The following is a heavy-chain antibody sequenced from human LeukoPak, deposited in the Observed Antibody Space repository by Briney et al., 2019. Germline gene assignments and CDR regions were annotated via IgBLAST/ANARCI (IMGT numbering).Heavy chain of an antibody. CDR1: GYTLTELS. CDR3: ATAMKGPGGFDY. CDR2: FDPEDGET. Sequence: ASVKVSCKVSGYTLTELSMHWVRQAPGKGLEWMGGFDPEDGETIHAQKFQGRVTMTEDTSTDTAYMELSSLRSEDTAVYYCATAMKGPGGFDYWGQGTLVTVSS. J-gene: IGHJ4*02. V-gene: IGHV1-24*01. D-gene: IGHD3-16*01.